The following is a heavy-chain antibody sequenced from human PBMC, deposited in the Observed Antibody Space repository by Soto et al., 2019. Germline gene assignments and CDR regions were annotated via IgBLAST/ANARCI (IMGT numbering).Heavy chain of an antibody. CDR2: IIPIFGTP. CDR3: AREERRWLQSGLFDY. CDR1: GGTFSNYA. V-gene: IGHV1-69*01. Sequence: QVQLVQSGAEVKKPGSSVKVSCKASGGTFSNYAISWVRQAPGQGLEWMGGIIPIFGTPNYAQKFQGRVTITADESTSTAYMELSSLRSEDTAVYYCAREERRWLQSGLFDYWGQGTLVTVSS. D-gene: IGHD5-12*01. J-gene: IGHJ4*02.